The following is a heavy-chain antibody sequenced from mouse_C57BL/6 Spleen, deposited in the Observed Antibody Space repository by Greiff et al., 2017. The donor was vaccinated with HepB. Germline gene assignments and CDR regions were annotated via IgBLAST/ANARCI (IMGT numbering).Heavy chain of an antibody. Sequence: VQLQQSGPELVKPGASVKISCKASGYSFTGYYMNWVKQSPEKSLEWIGEINPSTGGTTYNQKFKAKATLTVYKSSSTAYMQLKSLTSEDSAVYYCAKKSPYYAMDYWGQGTSVTVSS. J-gene: IGHJ4*01. CDR2: INPSTGGT. V-gene: IGHV1-42*01. CDR3: AKKSPYYAMDY. CDR1: GYSFTGYY.